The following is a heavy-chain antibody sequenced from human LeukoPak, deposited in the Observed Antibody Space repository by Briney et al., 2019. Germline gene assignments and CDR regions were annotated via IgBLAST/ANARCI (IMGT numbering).Heavy chain of an antibody. Sequence: PSETLSLTCTVSGGSISSSSNFWGWIRQPPGKGLEWIGSISYSGSTYYNPSLKSRVTISVDTSKNQFSLKLSSVTAADTAVYYCARLTPYSGSPLGDYWGQGTLVTVSS. J-gene: IGHJ4*02. V-gene: IGHV4-39*01. CDR1: GGSISSSSNF. D-gene: IGHD1-26*01. CDR2: ISYSGST. CDR3: ARLTPYSGSPLGDY.